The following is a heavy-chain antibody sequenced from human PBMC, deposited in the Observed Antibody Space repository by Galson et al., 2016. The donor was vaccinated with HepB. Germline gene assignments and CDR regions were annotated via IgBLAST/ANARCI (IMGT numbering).Heavy chain of an antibody. CDR3: ARNSSSFPFSDY. J-gene: IGHJ4*02. CDR1: GGTFSSYA. Sequence: SVKVSCKASGGTFSSYAISWVRQAPGQGLEWMGGIIPFFGTTKYTQKFQGRVTITADESTNTAYMELSSLRSDDTAVYYCARNSSSFPFSDYWGQGTLVTVSS. CDR2: IIPFFGTT. D-gene: IGHD6-6*01. V-gene: IGHV1-69*13.